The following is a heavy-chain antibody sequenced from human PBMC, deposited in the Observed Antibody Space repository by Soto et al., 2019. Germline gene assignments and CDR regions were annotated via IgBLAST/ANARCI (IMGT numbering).Heavy chain of an antibody. CDR1: GFTFSTYA. CDR3: PKEGIPLRSSTWAREKTYYFDC. Sequence: PGGSLRRSCAASGFTFSTYAMTWVRQAPGKGLEWVSSISGRGGNTYHADSVKGRFTIFRDNSKNTLYLQMNSLRAEDQDVYYCPKEGIPLRSSTWAREKTYYFDCCGQGTLVTVPS. CDR2: ISGRGGNT. J-gene: IGHJ4*02. V-gene: IGHV3-23*01. D-gene: IGHD4-17*01.